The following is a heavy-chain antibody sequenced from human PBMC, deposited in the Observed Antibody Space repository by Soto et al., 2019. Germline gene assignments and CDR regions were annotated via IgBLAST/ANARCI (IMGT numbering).Heavy chain of an antibody. CDR2: ISWNSGSI. CDR3: ATDVGRYCSGGSCYSEDYYYYYYVDF. V-gene: IGHV3-9*01. Sequence: EVQMVEFGGGLVQPGRSLRLSCAASGFTFDDYAMHWVWQAPGKGLEWVSGISWNSGSIGYADSVKGRFTISRDNAKNSLYLQMTSLRAEDTALYHCATDVGRYCSGGSCYSEDYYYYYYVDFWGKGTTVTVSS. D-gene: IGHD2-15*01. J-gene: IGHJ6*03. CDR1: GFTFDDYA.